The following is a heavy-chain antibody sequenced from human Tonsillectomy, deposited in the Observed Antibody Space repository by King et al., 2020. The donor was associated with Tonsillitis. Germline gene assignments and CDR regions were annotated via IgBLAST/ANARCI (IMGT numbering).Heavy chain of an antibody. CDR1: GFTFSSYG. CDR2: ISYDGSNK. J-gene: IGHJ6*02. CDR3: AKDRSTIFGVVIGVGYGMDV. Sequence: VQLVESGGGVVQPGRSLRLSCAASGFTFSSYGMHWVRQAPGKGLEWVAVISYDGSNKYYADSVKGRFTISRDNSKNTLYLQMNSLRAEDTAVYDCAKDRSTIFGVVIGVGYGMDVWGQGTTVTVSS. D-gene: IGHD3-3*01. V-gene: IGHV3-30*18.